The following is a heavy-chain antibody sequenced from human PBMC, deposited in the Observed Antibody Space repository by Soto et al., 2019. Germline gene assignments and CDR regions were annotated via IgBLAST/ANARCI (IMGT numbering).Heavy chain of an antibody. CDR1: GGTFSSYA. CDR2: IIPILGTA. CDR3: ARTIAAAGPTKNYYYYYGMDV. V-gene: IGHV1-69*01. Sequence: QVQLVQSGAEVKKPGSSVKVSCKASGGTFSSYAISWVRQAPGQGLEWMGGIIPILGTANYAQKFQGRVTITADESTSTAYMELSSLRSEDTAVYYCARTIAAAGPTKNYYYYYGMDVWGQGTTVTVSS. J-gene: IGHJ6*02. D-gene: IGHD6-13*01.